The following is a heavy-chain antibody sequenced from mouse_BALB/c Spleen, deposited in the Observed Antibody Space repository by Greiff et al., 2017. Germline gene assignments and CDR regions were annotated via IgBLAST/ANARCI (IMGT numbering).Heavy chain of an antibody. Sequence: VQVVESGPGLVAPSQSLSITCTVSGFSLTGYGVNWVRQPPGKGLEWLGMIWGDGSTDYNSALKSRLSISKDNSKSQVFLKMNSLQTDDTARYYCARDAPYYGSTDWYFDVWGAGTTVTVSS. V-gene: IGHV2-6-7*01. CDR1: GFSLTGYG. D-gene: IGHD1-1*01. CDR2: IWGDGST. CDR3: ARDAPYYGSTDWYFDV. J-gene: IGHJ1*01.